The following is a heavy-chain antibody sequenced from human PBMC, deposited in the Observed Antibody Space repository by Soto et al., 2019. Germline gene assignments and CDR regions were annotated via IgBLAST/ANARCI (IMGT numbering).Heavy chain of an antibody. CDR2: IGASCSKT. CDR3: ARVVRLMLYSDY. D-gene: IGHD2-8*01. J-gene: IGHJ4*02. CDR1: GFTFSDYY. V-gene: IGHV3-11*06. Sequence: QVQLVESGGGLVKPGGSLRLSCAASGFTFSDYYMRWVRQAPGKGLEWVSFIGASCSKTYYAESVKGRFTIARDNTKNSLYLQMNSLRAEDTAVYYCARVVRLMLYSDYWGQGTLVTVSS.